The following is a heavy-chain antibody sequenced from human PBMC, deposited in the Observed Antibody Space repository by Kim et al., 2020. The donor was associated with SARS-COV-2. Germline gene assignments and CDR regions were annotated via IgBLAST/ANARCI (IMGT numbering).Heavy chain of an antibody. CDR2: IAYDGPNK. V-gene: IGHV3-30*04. J-gene: IGHJ5*02. CDR1: GVTLNMYA. Sequence: GGSLRLSCAASGVTLNMYAMHWVRQAPGRGLEWVAVIAYDGPNKYYADSVKGRFTISRDNSKNTLYLQMNSLRAEDTAVYFCARDPSTYCSSTSCYDGNWFDPWGQGTLVTVSS. D-gene: IGHD2-2*01. CDR3: ARDPSTYCSSTSCYDGNWFDP.